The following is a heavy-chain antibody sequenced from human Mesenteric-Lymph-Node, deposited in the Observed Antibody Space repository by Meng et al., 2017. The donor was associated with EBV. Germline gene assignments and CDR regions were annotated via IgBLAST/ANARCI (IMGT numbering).Heavy chain of an antibody. CDR2: INHSGST. V-gene: IGHV4-34*01. Sequence: HVQLPHGGAGLLKPSGTLSLTCAVYGGSFSGYYWSWIRQPPGKGLEWIGEINHSGSTNYNPSLKSRVTISVDTSKNQFSLNLSSVTAADTAVYYCARVGQWLPIDYWGQGTLVTVSS. J-gene: IGHJ4*02. CDR3: ARVGQWLPIDY. D-gene: IGHD6-19*01. CDR1: GGSFSGYY.